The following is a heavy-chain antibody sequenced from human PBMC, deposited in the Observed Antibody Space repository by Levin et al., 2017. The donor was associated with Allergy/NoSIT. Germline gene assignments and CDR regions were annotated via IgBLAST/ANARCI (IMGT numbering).Heavy chain of an antibody. Sequence: GESLKISCAVSGLTFSDYYMSWIRQAPGKGLEWVSSITSRSTYTKYADSVKGRFTVSRDNAKNSLYLQMNSLRAEDTAVYYCARAYYCSGDSCYFDYWGQGTLVTVSS. CDR3: ARAYYCSGDSCYFDY. V-gene: IGHV3-11*05. D-gene: IGHD2-15*01. CDR1: GLTFSDYY. CDR2: ITSRSTYT. J-gene: IGHJ4*02.